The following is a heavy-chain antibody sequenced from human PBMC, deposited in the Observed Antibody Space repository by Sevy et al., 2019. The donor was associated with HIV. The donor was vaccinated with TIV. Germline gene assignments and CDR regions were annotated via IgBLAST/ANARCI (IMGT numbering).Heavy chain of an antibody. CDR3: RVWKGAQSVFAY. CDR1: GFTFTDYA. V-gene: IGHV3-49*04. D-gene: IGHD1-1*01. J-gene: IGHJ4*02. CDR2: FKRKADGGAL. Sequence: GGSLRLSCTASGFTFTDYAMNWVRQSPGKGLEWVAFFKRKADGGALDHAASVKGRFTISRDDSKNLVYLQMNDLKTEDTCVYYCRVWKGAQSVFAYWGQGALVTVSS.